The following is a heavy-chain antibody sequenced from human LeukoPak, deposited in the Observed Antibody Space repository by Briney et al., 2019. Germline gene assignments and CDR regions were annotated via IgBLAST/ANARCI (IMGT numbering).Heavy chain of an antibody. CDR1: GYTFTSYG. CDR2: IIPILGIA. J-gene: IGHJ6*02. V-gene: IGHV1-69*04. Sequence: SVKVSCKASGYTFTSYGISWVRQAPGQGLEWMGRIIPILGIANYAQKFQGRVTITADKSTSTAYMELSSLRSEDTAVYYCARGGKRDYYYYGMDVWGQGTTVTVSS. CDR3: ARGGKRDYYYYGMDV.